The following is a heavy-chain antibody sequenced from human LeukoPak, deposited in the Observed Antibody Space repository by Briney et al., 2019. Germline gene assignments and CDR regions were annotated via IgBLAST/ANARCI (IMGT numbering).Heavy chain of an antibody. CDR3: ARGAPSYYYYMDV. Sequence: SETLSLTCTVSGGSISSYYWSWVRQPGGKGLEGIGPIYTTGSTNYNPSLKSRVTMSVDTSKTQFSLKLSSVTAADTAVYYCARGAPSYYYYMDVWGKGTTVTVSS. CDR1: GGSISSYY. J-gene: IGHJ6*03. V-gene: IGHV4-4*07. CDR2: IYTTGST.